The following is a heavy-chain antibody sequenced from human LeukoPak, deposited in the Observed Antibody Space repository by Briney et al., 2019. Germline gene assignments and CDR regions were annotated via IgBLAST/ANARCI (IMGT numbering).Heavy chain of an antibody. CDR3: ARPRMANSSGWYDYFDY. Sequence: ASVKVSCKASGYTFTGYYMHWVRQAPGQGLEWMGWINPNSGGTNYAQKFQGRVTMARDTSISTAYMELSRLRSDDTAVYYCARPRMANSSGWYDYFDYWGQGTLVTVSS. V-gene: IGHV1-2*02. CDR2: INPNSGGT. J-gene: IGHJ4*02. D-gene: IGHD6-19*01. CDR1: GYTFTGYY.